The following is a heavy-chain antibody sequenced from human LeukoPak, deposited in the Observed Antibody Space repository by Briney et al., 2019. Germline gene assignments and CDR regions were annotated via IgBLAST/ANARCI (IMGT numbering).Heavy chain of an antibody. Sequence: SETLSLTCSVSGGSISSDYWGWIRPPPGKGLEWIGYIYYSGSTNYNPSLKSRVTISVDTSKNQFSLKLSSVTAADTAVYYCARQGGGWLIDYWGQGTLVTVSS. D-gene: IGHD6-19*01. V-gene: IGHV4-59*08. CDR2: IYYSGST. CDR3: ARQGGGWLIDY. J-gene: IGHJ4*02. CDR1: GGSISSDY.